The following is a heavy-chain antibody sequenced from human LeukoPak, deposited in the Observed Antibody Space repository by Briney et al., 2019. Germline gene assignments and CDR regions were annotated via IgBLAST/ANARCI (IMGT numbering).Heavy chain of an antibody. CDR1: GFTFSSYS. V-gene: IGHV3-23*01. CDR3: AKSFGGTTVTTGY. CDR2: ISGSGGST. D-gene: IGHD4-17*01. Sequence: GGSLRLSCAASGFTFSSYSMNWVRQAPGKGLEWVSAISGSGGSTYYADSVKGRFTISRDNSKNTLYLQMNSLRAEDTAVYYCAKSFGGTTVTTGYWGQGTLVTVSS. J-gene: IGHJ4*02.